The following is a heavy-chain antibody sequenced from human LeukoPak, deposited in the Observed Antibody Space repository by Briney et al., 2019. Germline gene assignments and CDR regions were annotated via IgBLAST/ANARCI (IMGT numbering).Heavy chain of an antibody. J-gene: IGHJ3*02. CDR3: ATLHGYDALDI. D-gene: IGHD2-15*01. CDR1: GYTFTDSD. V-gene: IGHV1-8*03. Sequence: ASVKVSCKASGYTFTDSDIHWVRQAPGQGLEWLGWMDPNSGKTGHAQKFQGRVTLSRSTSISTAYMEMSSLRSDDTAVYYCATLHGYDALDIWGQGTIVTVSS. CDR2: MDPNSGKT.